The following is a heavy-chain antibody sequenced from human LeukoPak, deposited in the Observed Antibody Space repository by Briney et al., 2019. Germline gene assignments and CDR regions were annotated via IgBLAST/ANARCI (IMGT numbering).Heavy chain of an antibody. V-gene: IGHV1-2*02. CDR1: GYTFTGYN. CDR3: ASEGDLSYGDFDY. Sequence: ASVKVSCKASGYTFTGYNIHWVRQAPGQGLEWMGWIKSSSGDTNYAQMFQGRVTMTRDTSISTAYMELSRLRSDDTAVYYCASEGDLSYGDFDYWGQGTLVTVSS. J-gene: IGHJ4*02. CDR2: IKSSSGDT. D-gene: IGHD5-18*01.